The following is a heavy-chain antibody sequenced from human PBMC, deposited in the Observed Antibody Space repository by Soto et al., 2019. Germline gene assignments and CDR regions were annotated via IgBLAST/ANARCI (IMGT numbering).Heavy chain of an antibody. Sequence: EVQLVESGGGLIQPGGSLRLSCAASGFTVSSNYMSWVRQAPGKGLEWVSVIYSGGSTYYADSVKGRFTISRDNSKNTLYLKRNRLSAEDTAVYYCARGEGLESWFDPGGQGTLVTVPS. CDR1: GFTVSSNY. CDR2: IYSGGST. J-gene: IGHJ5*02. V-gene: IGHV3-53*01. CDR3: ARGEGLESWFDP.